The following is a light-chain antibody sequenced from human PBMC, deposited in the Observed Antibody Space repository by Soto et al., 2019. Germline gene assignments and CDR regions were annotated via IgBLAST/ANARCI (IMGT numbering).Light chain of an antibody. CDR3: QQYNSYPIT. V-gene: IGKV1-5*03. CDR1: QSISSW. Sequence: DIQMTQSPSTLSASVGDRVTITCRASQSISSWLAWYQQKSGKAPKLLIYKASSLESGVPSRFGGSGYGTEFTLTISSLQSDDFATYYCQQYNSYPITFGQGTRLEIK. J-gene: IGKJ5*01. CDR2: KAS.